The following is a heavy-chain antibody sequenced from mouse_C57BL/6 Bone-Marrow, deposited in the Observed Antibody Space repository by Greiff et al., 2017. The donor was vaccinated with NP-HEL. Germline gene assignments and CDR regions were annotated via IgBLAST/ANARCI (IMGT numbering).Heavy chain of an antibody. CDR1: GFTFSDYG. V-gene: IGHV5-17*01. J-gene: IGHJ4*01. Sequence: EVMLVESGGGLVKPGGSLKLSCAASGFTFSDYGMHWVRQAPEKGLEWVAYISSGSSTIYYADTVKGRFTISRDNAKNTLFRQMTSLRSEDTAMYYCASYFSMDYWGQGTSVTVSS. CDR2: ISSGSSTI. D-gene: IGHD1-1*01. CDR3: ASYFSMDY.